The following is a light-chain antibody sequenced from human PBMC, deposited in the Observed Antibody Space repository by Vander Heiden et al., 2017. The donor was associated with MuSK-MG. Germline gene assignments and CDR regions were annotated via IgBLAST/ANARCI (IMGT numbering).Light chain of an antibody. J-gene: IGKJ4*01. V-gene: IGKV1-39*01. CDR2: AAS. Sequence: DIQMTQSPSSLSASVGDRVTITCRASQSISSYLNWYQQKPGKAPKLLIYAASSLQRGVTSRFSGSGYGTDFTLTISSLQPEDFATYYCQQSDSNPRCLTFGGGTKVEIK. CDR3: QQSDSNPRCLT. CDR1: QSISSY.